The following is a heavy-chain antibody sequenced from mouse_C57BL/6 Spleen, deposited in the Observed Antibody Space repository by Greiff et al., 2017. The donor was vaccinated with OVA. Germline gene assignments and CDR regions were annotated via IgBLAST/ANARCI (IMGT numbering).Heavy chain of an antibody. J-gene: IGHJ2*01. V-gene: IGHV1-26*01. CDR2: INPNNGGT. CDR1: GYTFTDYY. CDR3: ARDRDYYGSSYYFDY. D-gene: IGHD1-1*01. Sequence: EVQLQQSGPELVKPGASVKISCKASGYTFTDYYMNWVKQSHGKSLEWIGDINPNNGGTSYNQKFKGKATLTVDKSSSTAYMELRSLTSEDSAVYYCARDRDYYGSSYYFDYWGQGTTLTVSS.